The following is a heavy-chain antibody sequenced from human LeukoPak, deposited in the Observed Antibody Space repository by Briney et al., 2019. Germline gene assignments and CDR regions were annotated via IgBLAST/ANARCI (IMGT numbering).Heavy chain of an antibody. D-gene: IGHD6-19*01. V-gene: IGHV5-51*01. J-gene: IGHJ4*02. CDR2: IYPGDSET. Sequence: GESLKISCKGSGYRFSNYWIGWVRQMPGKGLEWMGIIYPGDSETRYSPSFQGYVTISADKSISTAYLQWSSLKASDTAMYCCATYTGYSSGWYFDCWGQGTLVTVSS. CDR1: GYRFSNYW. CDR3: ATYTGYSSGWYFDC.